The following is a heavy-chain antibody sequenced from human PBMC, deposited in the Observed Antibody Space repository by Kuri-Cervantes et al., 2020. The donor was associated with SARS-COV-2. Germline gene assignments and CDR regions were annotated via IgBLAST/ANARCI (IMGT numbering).Heavy chain of an antibody. Sequence: SETLSLTCAVSGSSINYYYWTWIRQPPGKGLEWIEYISYSGSTKYNPSLKSRVTISLDTPKKHFSLKLDSVTTADTAVDYCARGTMSSSSWSRYYYYVMDVWGQGTTVTVSS. D-gene: IGHD6-13*01. CDR3: ARGTMSSSSWSRYYYYVMDV. CDR1: GSSINYYY. V-gene: IGHV4-59*01. CDR2: ISYSGST. J-gene: IGHJ6*02.